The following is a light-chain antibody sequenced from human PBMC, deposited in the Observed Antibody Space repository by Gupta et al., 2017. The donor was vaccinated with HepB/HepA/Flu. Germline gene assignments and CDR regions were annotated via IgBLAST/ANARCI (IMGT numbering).Light chain of an antibody. CDR1: SSDVGSYNY. Sequence: QSALTQPRSVSGSPGQSVTISCTGTSSDVGSYNYVSWYQQHPGKAPKLMISDVSKRPSGVPERFSGSKSGNTASLTISGPQAEDEADYYCCSYAGSYTYVIFGGGTQLTVL. J-gene: IGLJ2*01. CDR2: DVS. CDR3: CSYAGSYTYVI. V-gene: IGLV2-11*01.